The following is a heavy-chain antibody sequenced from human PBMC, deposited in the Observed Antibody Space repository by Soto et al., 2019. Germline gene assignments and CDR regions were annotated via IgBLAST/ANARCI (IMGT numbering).Heavy chain of an antibody. CDR2: INAGNGNS. J-gene: IGHJ6*02. CDR3: ATSTYCSSSTCYQWYGMDV. V-gene: IGHV1-3*05. CDR1: GYPFINYA. D-gene: IGHD2-2*01. Sequence: QVQLVQSGAEEKKPGASVKVSCKASGYPFINYAMHWVRQAPGQGLEWMGWINAGNGNSKYSQKFQGRVTITRDTAANTDYMELESLRSEDTAVYYCATSTYCSSSTCYQWYGMDVWGQGTTVTVSS.